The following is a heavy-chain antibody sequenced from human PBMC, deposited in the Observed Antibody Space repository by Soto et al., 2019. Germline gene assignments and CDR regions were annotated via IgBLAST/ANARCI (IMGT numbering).Heavy chain of an antibody. Sequence: TLSPPRTVTGGSISNAAYPWSWIRQPPGKGLEWIGYIYPSGMPFYNPSLRGRVTISIERSNDPFSLNLKSVTAADTAVYYCARERGGYGLFDSWGQGTLVTVSS. CDR1: GGSISNAAYP. V-gene: IGHV4-30-2*01. D-gene: IGHD5-18*01. J-gene: IGHJ4*02. CDR2: IYPSGMP. CDR3: ARERGGYGLFDS.